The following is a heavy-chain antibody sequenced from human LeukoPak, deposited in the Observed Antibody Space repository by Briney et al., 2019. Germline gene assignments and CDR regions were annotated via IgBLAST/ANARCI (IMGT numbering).Heavy chain of an antibody. J-gene: IGHJ4*02. CDR1: GYTFTGYY. Sequence: ASVKVSCKASGYTFTGYYMHWVRQAPGQGLEWMGWINPNSGGTNYAQKFQGRVTMTRDTSISTAYMELSRLRSDDTAVYYCARGGEFLLRYFDWLLWYWGQGTLVTVSP. CDR3: ARGGEFLLRYFDWLLWY. V-gene: IGHV1-2*02. D-gene: IGHD3-9*01. CDR2: INPNSGGT.